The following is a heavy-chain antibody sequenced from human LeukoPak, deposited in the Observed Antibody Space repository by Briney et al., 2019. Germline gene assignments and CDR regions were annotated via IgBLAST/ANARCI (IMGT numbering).Heavy chain of an antibody. V-gene: IGHV4-39*07. J-gene: IGHJ4*02. D-gene: IGHD3-16*02. CDR3: ARGFVRLRLGELSLMVRNIRRYYFDY. CDR2: IYYSGST. Sequence: PSETLSLTCTVSGGSISSSSYYWGWIRQPPGKGLEWIGSIYYSGSTYYNPSLKSRVTISVDTSKNQFSLKLSSVTAADTAVYYCARGFVRLRLGELSLMVRNIRRYYFDYWGQGTLVTVSS. CDR1: GGSISSSSYY.